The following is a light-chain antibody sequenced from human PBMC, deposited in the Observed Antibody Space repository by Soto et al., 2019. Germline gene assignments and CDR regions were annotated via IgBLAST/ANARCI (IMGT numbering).Light chain of an antibody. J-gene: IGKJ1*01. V-gene: IGKV3-20*01. CDR2: GAS. CDR3: QQYGSSPWT. Sequence: EIVLTQSPGTLPLSPGERATLSCRASRSVSSSYLAWYQQKPGQAPRLLIYGASSRATGIPDRFSGSGSGTDFTLTISRLEPEDFAVYYCQQYGSSPWTFGQGTKVEIK. CDR1: RSVSSSY.